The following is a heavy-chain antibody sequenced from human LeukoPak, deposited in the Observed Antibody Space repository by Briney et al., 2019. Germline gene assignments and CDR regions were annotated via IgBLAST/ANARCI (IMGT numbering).Heavy chain of an antibody. CDR2: IYVSGST. D-gene: IGHD1-26*01. J-gene: IGHJ3*01. CDR1: GGSISSYY. Sequence: KPSETLSLTCTVSGGSISSYYWNWIRQPPGKGLEWMGYIYVSGSTNHNPSLTRRVSISRDTSKNQYSVKWTSETAADTAVQYWARKKDWENAFNVCGQATMVSVSS. CDR3: ARKKDWENAFNV. V-gene: IGHV4-59*01.